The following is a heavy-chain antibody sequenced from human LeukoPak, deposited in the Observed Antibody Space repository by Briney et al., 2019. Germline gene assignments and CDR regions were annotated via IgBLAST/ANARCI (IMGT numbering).Heavy chain of an antibody. V-gene: IGHV1-69*06. D-gene: IGHD6-19*01. CDR2: IIPIFGTS. Sequence: SVKVSCKASGGTFSSYAISWVRQAPGQGLEWMGGIIPIFGTSKYAQKFQGRVTITADKSTSTAYMELSSLRSEDTAVYYCARDRVAVAGSLDYWGQGTLVTVSS. J-gene: IGHJ4*02. CDR3: ARDRVAVAGSLDY. CDR1: GGTFSSYA.